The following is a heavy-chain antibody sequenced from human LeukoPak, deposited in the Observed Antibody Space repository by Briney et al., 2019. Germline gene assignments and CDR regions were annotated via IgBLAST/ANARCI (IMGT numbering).Heavy chain of an antibody. V-gene: IGHV3-30*04. D-gene: IGHD3-10*01. J-gene: IGHJ3*02. CDR2: ISYDGSNK. CDR1: GFTFSSYA. CDR3: ARRITMVRGVISDAFDI. Sequence: GGSLRPSCAASGFTFSSYAMHWVRQAPGKGLEWVAVISYDGSNKYYADSVKGRFTISRDNSKNTLYLQMNSLRAEDTAVYYCARRITMVRGVISDAFDIWGQGTMVTVSS.